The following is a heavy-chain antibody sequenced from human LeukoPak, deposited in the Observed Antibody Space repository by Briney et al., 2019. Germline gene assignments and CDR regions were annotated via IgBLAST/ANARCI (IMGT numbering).Heavy chain of an antibody. J-gene: IGHJ4*02. D-gene: IGHD2-2*01. CDR3: ARLGYYCSSTSCYLDY. CDR2: ISYDGSNK. Sequence: GRSLRLSCAASGFTFSSYGMHWVRQAPGKGLEWVAVISYDGSNKYYADSVKGRFTISRDNSKNTLYLQMNSLRAEDTAVYYCARLGYYCSSTSCYLDYWGQGTLVTVSS. CDR1: GFTFSSYG. V-gene: IGHV3-30*03.